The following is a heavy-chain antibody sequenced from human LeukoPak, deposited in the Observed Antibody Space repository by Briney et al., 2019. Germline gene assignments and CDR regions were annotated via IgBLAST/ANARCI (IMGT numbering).Heavy chain of an antibody. CDR3: AITNTYYYDSSGPYFDY. J-gene: IGHJ4*02. V-gene: IGHV1-69*05. CDR2: IIPIFGTA. CDR1: GGTFSSYA. Sequence: SVKVSCKASGGTFSSYAISWVRQAPGQGLEWMGGIIPIFGTANYAQKFQGRVTITTDESTSTAYMELSSLRSEDTAAYYCAITNTYYYDSSGPYFDYWGQGTLVTVSS. D-gene: IGHD3-22*01.